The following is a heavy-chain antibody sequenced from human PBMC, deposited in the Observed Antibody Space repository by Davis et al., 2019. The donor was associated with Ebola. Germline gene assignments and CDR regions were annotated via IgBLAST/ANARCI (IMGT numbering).Heavy chain of an antibody. D-gene: IGHD6-13*01. Sequence: ASVKVSCKASGYTFTGYYMHWVRQAPGQGLEWMGWINPNSGGTNYAQKFQGRVTMTRDTSTSTVYMELSSLRSEDTAVYYCARSFPQQLPPYYYYMDVWGKGTTVTVSS. CDR2: INPNSGGT. CDR3: ARSFPQQLPPYYYYMDV. CDR1: GYTFTGYY. J-gene: IGHJ6*03. V-gene: IGHV1-2*02.